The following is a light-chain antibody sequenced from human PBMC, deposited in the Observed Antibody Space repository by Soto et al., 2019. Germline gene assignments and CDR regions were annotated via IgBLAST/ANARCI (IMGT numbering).Light chain of an antibody. V-gene: IGKV1-39*01. Sequence: DIQLTQSPSSLSASVGDRVTIACRASQSIVIYLNWYQHKPGKAPNLLIYEASNLQSGVPSRFSASGSGTDFPLTISSLQPEDFATYYCQQSYSTPTFGQGTKVEIK. CDR3: QQSYSTPT. J-gene: IGKJ1*01. CDR1: QSIVIY. CDR2: EAS.